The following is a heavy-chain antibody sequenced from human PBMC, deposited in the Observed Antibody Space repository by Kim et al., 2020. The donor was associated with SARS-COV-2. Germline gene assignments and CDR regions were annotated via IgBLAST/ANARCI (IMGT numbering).Heavy chain of an antibody. Sequence: SETLSLTCTVSGGSISSSSYYWGWIRQPPGKGLEWIGSIYYSGSTYYNPSLKSRVTISVDTSKNQFSLKLSSVTAADTAVYYCAGSDDFWKSMDVWGQGTTVTVSS. V-gene: IGHV4-39*01. J-gene: IGHJ6*02. CDR2: IYYSGST. CDR1: GGSISSSSYY. CDR3: AGSDDFWKSMDV. D-gene: IGHD3-3*01.